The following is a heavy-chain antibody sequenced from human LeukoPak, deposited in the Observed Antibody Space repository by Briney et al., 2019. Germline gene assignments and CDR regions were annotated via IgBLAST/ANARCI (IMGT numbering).Heavy chain of an antibody. Sequence: SETLSLTCTASGGTISSYYWSWIRQAPGKGLEWVGYIYYSGSANYNAYLMSRVTISVDTSNNQFSLKLSSVTAADTALYYCARSGLDSDWYIDECWGQGTLVTVSS. D-gene: IGHD6-19*01. CDR3: ARSGLDSDWYIDEC. CDR2: IYYSGSA. CDR1: GGTISSYY. J-gene: IGHJ4*02. V-gene: IGHV4-59*01.